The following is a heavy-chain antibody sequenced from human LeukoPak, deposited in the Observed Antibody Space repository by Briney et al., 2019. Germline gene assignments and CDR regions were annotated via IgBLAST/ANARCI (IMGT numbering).Heavy chain of an antibody. J-gene: IGHJ4*02. CDR3: ARPVSGDGTAAAQFDY. CDR2: INPNSGGT. Sequence: ASVKVSCKASGYTFTDDYIHWVRQAPGQGLEWMGWINPNSGGTNYAQKFQGRVTMTRDTSISTAYMELSRLRSDDTAVYYCARPVSGDGTAAAQFDYWGQGTLVTVSS. V-gene: IGHV1-2*02. CDR1: GYTFTDDY. D-gene: IGHD6-13*01.